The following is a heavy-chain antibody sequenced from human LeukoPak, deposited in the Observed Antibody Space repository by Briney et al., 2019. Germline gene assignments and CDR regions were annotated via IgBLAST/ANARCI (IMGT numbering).Heavy chain of an antibody. CDR2: ISGSGGST. V-gene: IGHV3-23*01. Sequence: PGVFLRLSYAAPGFTLSSLAMSWVRQARGKGLEWVSAISGSGGSTYHADAVKGRFTICRDNSKHTLYLHMSSLRAEDTAVYYCAKPTMEQDYSSSYCYWGEGTLLTLSS. CDR1: GFTLSSLA. D-gene: IGHD4-11*01. CDR3: AKPTMEQDYSSSYCY. J-gene: IGHJ4*02.